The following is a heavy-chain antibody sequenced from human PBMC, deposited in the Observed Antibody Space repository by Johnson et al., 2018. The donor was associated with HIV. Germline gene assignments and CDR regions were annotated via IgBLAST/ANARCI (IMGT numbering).Heavy chain of an antibody. J-gene: IGHJ3*02. CDR2: IKQDGSEK. D-gene: IGHD6-13*01. V-gene: IGHV3-7*01. Sequence: VQLVESGGGVVQPGRSLRLSCAASGFTFSSYWMSWVRQAPGKGLEWVANIKQDGSEKYYVDSVKGRFTISRDNAKNSLYLQMNSLRADDTAVYYCATDGPCSTSWYCTFDIWSQGTMVTVSS. CDR3: ATDGPCSTSWYCTFDI. CDR1: GFTFSSYW.